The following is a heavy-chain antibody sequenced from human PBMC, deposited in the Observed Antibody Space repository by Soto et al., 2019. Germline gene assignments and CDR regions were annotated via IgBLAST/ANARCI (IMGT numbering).Heavy chain of an antibody. CDR3: ARRGSSRSEGGHYYNYNGVDV. CDR2: INPSGGST. D-gene: IGHD1-1*01. CDR1: GYSFTSYH. V-gene: IGHV1-46*01. J-gene: IGHJ6*02. Sequence: ASVKVSCKASGYSFTSYHMHWVRLAPGQGLEWMGIINPSGGSTSYAEKFQGRITMTRDTSTSTVYMELSSLRSEDTAVYYCARRGSSRSEGGHYYNYNGVDVWGQGTTVNVSS.